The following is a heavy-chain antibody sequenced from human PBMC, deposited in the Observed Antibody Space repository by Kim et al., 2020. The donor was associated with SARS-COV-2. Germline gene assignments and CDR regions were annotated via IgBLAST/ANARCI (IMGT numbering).Heavy chain of an antibody. CDR2: IVSSGGST. V-gene: IGHV3-23*01. CDR3: ASYYYDSSGYYNE. CDR1: GFTFSNYA. D-gene: IGHD3-22*01. Sequence: GGSLRLSCAASGFTFSNYAMSWVRQAPGKWLEWVAVIVSSGGSTYYADSVKGRFTISRDNSKNTLYLQMNSLRAEDTAVYYCASYYYDSSGYYNEWGQGTLVTVSS. J-gene: IGHJ4*02.